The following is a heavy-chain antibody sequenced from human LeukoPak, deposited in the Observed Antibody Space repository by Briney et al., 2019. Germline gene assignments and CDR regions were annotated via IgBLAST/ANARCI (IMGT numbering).Heavy chain of an antibody. D-gene: IGHD3-10*01. CDR2: IYYSGST. Sequence: PSETLSLTCTVSGGSISSYYWSWIRQPPGKELEWIGFIYYSGSTNYNPSLKSRVTISVDTSKNQFSLKLSSVTAADTAVYYCARVGLWFGEFDYWGQGTPVTVSS. CDR3: ARVGLWFGEFDY. CDR1: GGSISSYY. J-gene: IGHJ4*02. V-gene: IGHV4-59*01.